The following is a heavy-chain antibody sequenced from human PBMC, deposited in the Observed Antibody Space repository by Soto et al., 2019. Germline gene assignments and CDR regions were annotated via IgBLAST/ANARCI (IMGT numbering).Heavy chain of an antibody. Sequence: SETLSLTCTVSGGSISSGDYYWSWIRQPPGKGLEWIGYIYYSGSTYYNPSLKSRVTISVDTSKNQLSLKLSSVTAADTAVYYCARGKAYYDFWSGARIMDVWGQGTTVTVS. D-gene: IGHD3-3*01. V-gene: IGHV4-30-4*01. J-gene: IGHJ6*02. CDR2: IYYSGST. CDR1: GGSISSGDYY. CDR3: ARGKAYYDFWSGARIMDV.